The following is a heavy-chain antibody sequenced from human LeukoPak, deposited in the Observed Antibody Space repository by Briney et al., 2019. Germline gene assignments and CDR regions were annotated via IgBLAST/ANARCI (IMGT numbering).Heavy chain of an antibody. CDR2: IFYSGST. CDR3: VRGPYSYDSSGCFDY. V-gene: IGHV4-39*07. J-gene: IGHJ4*02. D-gene: IGHD3-22*01. Sequence: SETLSLTCTVSGGSISTSSYYWGWVRQPPGKGLEWIGNIFYSGSTYYSPSLKSRVTISVDTSKNQFSLKLSSVTAADTAVYYCVRGPYSYDSSGCFDYWGQGTLVTVSS. CDR1: GGSISTSSYY.